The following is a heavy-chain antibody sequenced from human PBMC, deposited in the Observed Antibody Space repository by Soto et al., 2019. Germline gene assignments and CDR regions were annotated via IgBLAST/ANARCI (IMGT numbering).Heavy chain of an antibody. V-gene: IGHV1-46*01. D-gene: IGHD3-10*01. CDR3: ASLPRGGDAFDI. CDR1: GYTFTSYY. CDR2: INPSGGST. Sequence: QVQLVQSGAEVKKPGASVKVSCKASGYTFTSYYMHWVRQAPGQGLEWMGIINPSGGSTSYAQKVQGRVTMTRATSTSTVDMELSSLISEDTAVYYCASLPRGGDAFDIWGQGTMVTVSS. J-gene: IGHJ3*02.